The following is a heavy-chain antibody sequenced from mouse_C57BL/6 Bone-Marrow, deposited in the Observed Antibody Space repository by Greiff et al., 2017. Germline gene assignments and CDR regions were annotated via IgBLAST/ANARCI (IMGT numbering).Heavy chain of an antibody. CDR1: GFTFSSYG. V-gene: IGHV5-6*01. CDR3: ASHYDYDSDY. CDR2: ISSGGSYT. J-gene: IGHJ2*01. Sequence: EVNVVESGGDLVKPGGSLKLSCAASGFTFSSYGMSWVRQTPDQRLEWVATISSGGSYTYYPASVKGRFTIARDNAKNTLYLQMSSLKAEDTAVYYCASHYDYDSDYWGQGTTVTVSS. D-gene: IGHD2-4*01.